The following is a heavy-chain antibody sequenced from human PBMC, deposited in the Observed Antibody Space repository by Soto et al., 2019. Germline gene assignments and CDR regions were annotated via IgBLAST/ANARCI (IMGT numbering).Heavy chain of an antibody. J-gene: IGHJ5*02. CDR1: GYTFTSYA. Sequence: ASVKVSCKASGYTFTSYAMHWVRQAPGQRLEWMGWFNAGNGNTKYSQKFQGRVTITRDTSASTAYMELSSLRSEDTAVYYCARGPYCSSTSCYYGWFDPWGQGTLVTVST. CDR2: FNAGNGNT. CDR3: ARGPYCSSTSCYYGWFDP. D-gene: IGHD2-2*01. V-gene: IGHV1-3*01.